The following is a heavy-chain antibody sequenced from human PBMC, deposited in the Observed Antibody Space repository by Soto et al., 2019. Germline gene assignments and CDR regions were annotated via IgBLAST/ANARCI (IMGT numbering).Heavy chain of an antibody. J-gene: IGHJ4*02. CDR1: GDSVSSNSAA. D-gene: IGHD6-19*01. Sequence: SQTLSLTCAISGDSVSSNSAAWSWIRQSPSRGLEWLGRTYYRSKWYNDFAVSVKSRITITADTSKNQFSLQLSSVTPEDTAVYYCARDTPPRSGWYYFDYWGQGTLVTVYS. CDR3: ARDTPPRSGWYYFDY. V-gene: IGHV6-1*01. CDR2: TYYRSKWYN.